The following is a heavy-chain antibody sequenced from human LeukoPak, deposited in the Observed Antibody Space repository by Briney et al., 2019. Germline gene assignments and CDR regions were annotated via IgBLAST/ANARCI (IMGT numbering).Heavy chain of an antibody. Sequence: IPSETLSLTCAVYGGSFSGYYWSWIRQPPGKGLEWIGEINHSGSTNYNPSLKSRVTISVDTSKNQFSLKLSSVTAADTAVYYCARVEVNYGSGSYCPFDYWGQGTLVTVSS. J-gene: IGHJ4*02. V-gene: IGHV4-34*01. D-gene: IGHD3-10*01. CDR1: GGSFSGYY. CDR2: INHSGST. CDR3: ARVEVNYGSGSYCPFDY.